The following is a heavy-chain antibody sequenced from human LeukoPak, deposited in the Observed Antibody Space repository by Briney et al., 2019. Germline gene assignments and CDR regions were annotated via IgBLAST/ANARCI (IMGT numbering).Heavy chain of an antibody. Sequence: GASVKVSCKASGYTFTGYYMHWVGQAPGQGLEWMGWINPNSGGTNYAQKFQGRVIMTRDTSISKAYMELSRLRADDAAGYYCAGVNANRSWYVYSYHMDDWGQGTTVTVSS. J-gene: IGHJ6*03. V-gene: IGHV1-2*02. CDR2: INPNSGGT. CDR3: AGVNANRSWYVYSYHMDD. D-gene: IGHD6-13*01. CDR1: GYTFTGYY.